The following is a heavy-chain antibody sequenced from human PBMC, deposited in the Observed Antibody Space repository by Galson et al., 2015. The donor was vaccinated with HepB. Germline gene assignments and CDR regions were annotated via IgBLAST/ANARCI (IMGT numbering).Heavy chain of an antibody. D-gene: IGHD3-10*01. V-gene: IGHV1-18*01. CDR2: ISAYNGNT. CDR3: ARGPPRYGSGAQWGWFDP. CDR1: GYTFTSYG. Sequence: SVKVSCKASGYTFTSYGISWVRQAPGQGLEWMGWISAYNGNTNYAQKLQGRVTMTTDTSTSTAYMELSSLRSDNTAVYYCARGPPRYGSGAQWGWFDPWGQGTLVTVSS. J-gene: IGHJ5*02.